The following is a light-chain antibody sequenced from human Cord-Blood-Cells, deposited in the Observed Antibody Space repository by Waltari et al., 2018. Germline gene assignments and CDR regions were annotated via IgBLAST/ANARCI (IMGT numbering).Light chain of an antibody. CDR1: QSVLYSSNNKNY. CDR3: QQYYSTPRT. V-gene: IGKV4-1*01. CDR2: WAS. J-gene: IGKJ1*01. Sequence: DIVMTQSPDSLAVSLGERATINCKSSQSVLYSSNNKNYLAWYQQQPGQPPKLLIYWASTRESRVPDPFSGSGSGTDFTLTISSLQAEDVAVYYCQQYYSTPRTFGQGTKVEIK.